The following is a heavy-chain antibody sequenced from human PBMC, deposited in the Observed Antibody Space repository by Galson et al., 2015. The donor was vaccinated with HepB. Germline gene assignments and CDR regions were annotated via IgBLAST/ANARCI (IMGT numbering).Heavy chain of an antibody. J-gene: IGHJ4*02. D-gene: IGHD1-26*01. CDR1: GFTFSSYS. CDR2: ISSSSSTI. V-gene: IGHV3-48*01. Sequence: SLRLSCAASGFTFSSYSMNWVRQAPGKGLEWVSYISSSSSTIYYADSVKGRFTISRDNAKNSLYLQMNSLRAEDTAVYYCARDAEVGATSLDYWGQGTLVTVSS. CDR3: ARDAEVGATSLDY.